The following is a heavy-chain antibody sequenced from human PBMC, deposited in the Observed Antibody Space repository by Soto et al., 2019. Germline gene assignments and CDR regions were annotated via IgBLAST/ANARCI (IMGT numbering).Heavy chain of an antibody. CDR2: ISSSSSTI. CDR3: ARDNDYLWGSYRHRAFDI. CDR1: GFTFSSYS. Sequence: EVQLVESGGGLVQPGGSLRLSCAASGFTFSSYSMNWVRQAPGKGLEWVSYISSSSSTIYYADSVKGRFTISRDNAKNSLYLQMNSLRAEDTAVYYCARDNDYLWGSYRHRAFDIWGQGTMVTFSS. V-gene: IGHV3-48*01. D-gene: IGHD3-16*02. J-gene: IGHJ3*02.